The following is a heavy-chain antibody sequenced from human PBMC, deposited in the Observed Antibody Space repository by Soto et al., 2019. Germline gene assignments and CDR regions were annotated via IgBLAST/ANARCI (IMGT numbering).Heavy chain of an antibody. D-gene: IGHD6-13*01. V-gene: IGHV3-9*01. J-gene: IGHJ1*01. CDR1: GVTFDDYA. CDR3: VKDESINWYSGHFRH. CDR2: INWNSGSI. Sequence: GGSLRLSFAASGVTFDDYAMDWVRQVRGKGLEWVSGINWNSGSIGYGDSVKGRFAISRDNAKNSLHLQMNSLSAEDTAFYYCVKDESINWYSGHFRHWGQGTLVTVSS.